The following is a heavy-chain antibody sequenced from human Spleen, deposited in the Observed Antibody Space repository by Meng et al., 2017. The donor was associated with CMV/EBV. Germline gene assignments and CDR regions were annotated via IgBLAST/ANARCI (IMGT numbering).Heavy chain of an antibody. Sequence: GESLKISCVASGFTFTTYAVTWVRQAPGKGLEWVSTTSSDGRSTYYADSVKGRFTISRDNSKNMLSLQMNGLRADDTAVYYCAKDGEQLDFDYWGQGTLVTVSS. V-gene: IGHV3-23*01. D-gene: IGHD6-6*01. CDR3: AKDGEQLDFDY. CDR2: TSSDGRST. CDR1: GFTFTTYA. J-gene: IGHJ4*02.